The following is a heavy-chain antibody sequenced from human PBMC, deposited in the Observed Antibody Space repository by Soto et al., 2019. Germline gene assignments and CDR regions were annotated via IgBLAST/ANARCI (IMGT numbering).Heavy chain of an antibody. D-gene: IGHD4-17*01. J-gene: IGHJ6*02. Sequence: ASVKVSCKASGYTFTSYAMHWVRQAPGQRLEWMGWINAGNGNTKYSQKFQGRVTITRDTSASTAYMELSSLRSEDTAVYYCARDYTVTTFYYYYGMDVWGQGTTVTVSS. CDR1: GYTFTSYA. CDR2: INAGNGNT. CDR3: ARDYTVTTFYYYYGMDV. V-gene: IGHV1-3*01.